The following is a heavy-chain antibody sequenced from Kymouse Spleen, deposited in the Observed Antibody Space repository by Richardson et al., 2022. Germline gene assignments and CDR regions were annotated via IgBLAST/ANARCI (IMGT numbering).Heavy chain of an antibody. V-gene: IGHV3-74*01. Sequence: EVQLVESGGGLVQPGGSLRLSCAASGFTFSSYWMHWVRQAPGKGLVWVSRINSDGSSTSYADSVKGRFTISRDNAKNTLYLQMNSLRAEDTAVYYCARDRDTMVRGVIGGYYYYGMDVWGQGTTVTVSS. J-gene: IGHJ6*02. CDR3: ARDRDTMVRGVIGGYYYYGMDV. CDR2: INSDGSST. D-gene: IGHD3-10*01. CDR1: GFTFSSYW.